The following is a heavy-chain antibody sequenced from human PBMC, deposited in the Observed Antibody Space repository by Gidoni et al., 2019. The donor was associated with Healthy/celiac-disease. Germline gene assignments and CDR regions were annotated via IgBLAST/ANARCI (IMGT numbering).Heavy chain of an antibody. CDR1: GFTFDDYA. CDR3: AKANYGEGETFDY. V-gene: IGHV3-9*01. D-gene: IGHD4-17*01. Sequence: EVQLVESGGGLVQPGRSMRLSCAASGFTFDDYAMHWVRQAPGKGLEWVSGISWNSGSIGYADSVKGRFTISRDNAKNSLYLQMNSLRAEDTALYYCAKANYGEGETFDYWGQGTLVTVSS. CDR2: ISWNSGSI. J-gene: IGHJ4*02.